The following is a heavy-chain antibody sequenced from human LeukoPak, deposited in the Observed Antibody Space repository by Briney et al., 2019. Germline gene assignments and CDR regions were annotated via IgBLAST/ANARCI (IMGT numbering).Heavy chain of an antibody. Sequence: GSSVKVSCKASGGTFSSYAISWVRQAPGQGLEWMGGIIPIFGTANYAQKFQGRVTITTDESTSTAYMELSSLRSEDTAEYYCARDYGSSSHDWFDPWGQGTLVTVSS. D-gene: IGHD6-6*01. CDR2: IIPIFGTA. CDR1: GGTFSSYA. J-gene: IGHJ5*02. V-gene: IGHV1-69*05. CDR3: ARDYGSSSHDWFDP.